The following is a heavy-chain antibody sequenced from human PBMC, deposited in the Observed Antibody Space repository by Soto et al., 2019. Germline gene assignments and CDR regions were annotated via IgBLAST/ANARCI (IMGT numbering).Heavy chain of an antibody. Sequence: EVKLVESGGGLVQPGGSLRLSCVASGFTYNNYWMSWARQVPGKGLEWVANIKQDATERNYIGSVRGRFTISRDNAKNSVYLQMDRLRVEQTAVYYCARDSRTLIETNRVRSDYWGQGPLVTVSS. CDR1: GFTYNNYW. CDR3: ARDSRTLIETNRVRSDY. V-gene: IGHV3-7*03. D-gene: IGHD2-2*01. CDR2: IKQDATER. J-gene: IGHJ4*02.